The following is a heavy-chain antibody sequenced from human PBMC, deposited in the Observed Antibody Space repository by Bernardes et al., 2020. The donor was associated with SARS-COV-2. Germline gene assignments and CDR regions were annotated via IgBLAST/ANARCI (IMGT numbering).Heavy chain of an antibody. CDR1: GGSINNYY. D-gene: IGHD1-1*01. CDR2: IYTTGTT. CDR3: ARQLAGWDYFDH. Sequence: SETLSLTCTVSGGSINNYYWSWIRQPAGKGLEWIGRIYTTGTTNYNASLKSRLTMSVDTSKNQFSLKLRSMTAADTAVYYCARQLAGWDYFDHWGQGTLVTVSS. V-gene: IGHV4-4*07. J-gene: IGHJ4*02.